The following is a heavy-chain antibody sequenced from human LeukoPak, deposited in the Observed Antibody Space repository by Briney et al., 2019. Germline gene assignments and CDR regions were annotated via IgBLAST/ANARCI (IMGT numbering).Heavy chain of an antibody. J-gene: IGHJ6*03. CDR3: AKDYYGSGSYSSVYMDV. V-gene: IGHV3-23*01. CDR1: GFIFRNYG. D-gene: IGHD3-10*01. CDR2: ISGSGGST. Sequence: PGGSLRLSCAASGFIFRNYGMNWVRQAPGKGLEWVSAISGSGGSTYYADSVKGRFTISRDNSKNTLYLQMNSLRAEDTAVYYCAKDYYGSGSYSSVYMDVWGKGTTVTVSS.